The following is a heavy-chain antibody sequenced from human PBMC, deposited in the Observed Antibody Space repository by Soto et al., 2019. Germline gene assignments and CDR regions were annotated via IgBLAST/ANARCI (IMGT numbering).Heavy chain of an antibody. CDR2: IKSNFDGWTT. D-gene: IGHD6-19*01. CDR3: PADGGNSTGHDKGDY. V-gene: IGHV3-15*07. CDR1: SFTLSNAW. J-gene: IGHJ4*02. Sequence: EVQLVESGGDLVKPGGSLRLSCAASSFTLSNAWMNWVRQAPGKGLEWVGRIKSNFDGWTTEYAASVKGRFTISRDDSKITLDLQMTSLKAVDTSVYVCPADGGNSTGHDKGDYWGEGTLVTVSS.